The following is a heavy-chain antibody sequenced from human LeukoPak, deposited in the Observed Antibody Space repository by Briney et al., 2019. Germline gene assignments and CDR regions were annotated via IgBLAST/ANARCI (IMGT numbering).Heavy chain of an antibody. Sequence: SETLSLTCTVSGGSISSYYWSWIRQPPGKGLEWIGYIYYSGSTNYNPSLKSRVTISVDTSKNQFSLKLSSVTAADTAVYYCASSDSRMVAGMDVWGQGTTVTVSS. V-gene: IGHV4-59*01. J-gene: IGHJ6*02. CDR2: IYYSGST. CDR1: GGSISSYY. CDR3: ASSDSRMVAGMDV. D-gene: IGHD4-11*01.